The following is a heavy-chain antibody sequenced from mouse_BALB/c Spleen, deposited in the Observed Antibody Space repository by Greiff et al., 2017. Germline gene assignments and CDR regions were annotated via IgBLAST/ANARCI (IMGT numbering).Heavy chain of an antibody. D-gene: IGHD2-4*01. Sequence: DVHLVESGGGLVKPGGSLKLSCAASGFTFSDYYMYWVRQTPEKRLEWVATISDGGSYTYYPDSVKGRFTISRDNAKNNLYLQMSSLKSEDTAMYYCAREGLRNAMDYWGQGTSVTVSS. V-gene: IGHV5-4*02. J-gene: IGHJ4*01. CDR3: AREGLRNAMDY. CDR2: ISDGGSYT. CDR1: GFTFSDYY.